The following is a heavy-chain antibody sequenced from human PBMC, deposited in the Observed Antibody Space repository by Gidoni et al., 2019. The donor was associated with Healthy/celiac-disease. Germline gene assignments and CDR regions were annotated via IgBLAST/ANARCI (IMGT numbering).Heavy chain of an antibody. CDR2: IYTSGST. J-gene: IGHJ6*02. Sequence: QVQLQESGPGLVKPSQTLSLTCTVSGGSLSSGSYYWSWIRQPAGKGLEWIGRIYTSGSTNYNPSLKSRVTISVDTSKNQFSLKLSSVTAADTAVYYCARDDLELYYYGMDVWGQGTTVTVSS. V-gene: IGHV4-61*02. D-gene: IGHD3-3*01. CDR1: GGSLSSGSYY. CDR3: ARDDLELYYYGMDV.